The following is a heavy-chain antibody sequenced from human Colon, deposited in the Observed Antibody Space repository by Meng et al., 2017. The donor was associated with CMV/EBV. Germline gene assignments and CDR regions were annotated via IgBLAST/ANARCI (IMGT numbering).Heavy chain of an antibody. CDR2: SNTDGSST. Sequence: GESLKISCAASGFTFSYYWMHWVRQVPGKGLEWVSRSNTDGSSTTYADSVKGRFTISRDNAKNTLFLQMSSLTDGDTAVYFCARALIAVPGNIGLDIWGRGTMVTVSS. D-gene: IGHD6-19*01. CDR1: GFTFSYYW. J-gene: IGHJ3*02. CDR3: ARALIAVPGNIGLDI. V-gene: IGHV3-74*01.